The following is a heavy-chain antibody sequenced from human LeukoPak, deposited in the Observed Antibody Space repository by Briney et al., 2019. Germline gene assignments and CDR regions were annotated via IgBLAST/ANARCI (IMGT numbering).Heavy chain of an antibody. D-gene: IGHD1-26*01. CDR3: ARGRVVGATYNWFDP. V-gene: IGHV4-30-4*01. Sequence: SETLSLTCTVSGGSISSGDYYWSWIRQPPGKGLEWIGYIYYSGSTYYNPSLKSRVTISVDTSKNQFSLKLSSVTAADTAVYYCARGRVVGATYNWFDPWGQGTLVTVSS. CDR2: IYYSGST. J-gene: IGHJ5*02. CDR1: GGSISSGDYY.